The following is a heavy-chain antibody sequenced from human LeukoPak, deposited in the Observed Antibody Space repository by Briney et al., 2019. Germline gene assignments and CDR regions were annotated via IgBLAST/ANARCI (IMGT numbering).Heavy chain of an antibody. CDR2: IIPIFGTA. D-gene: IGHD6-13*01. J-gene: IGHJ6*03. CDR1: GYTFTSYY. CDR3: ASGDSSSWNYYYYYMDV. Sequence: GASVKVSCKASGYTFTSYYMHWVRQAPGQGLEWMGGIIPIFGTANYAQKFQGRVTITADKSTSTAYMELSSLRSEDTAVYYCASGDSSSWNYYYYYMDVWGKGTTVTVSS. V-gene: IGHV1-69*06.